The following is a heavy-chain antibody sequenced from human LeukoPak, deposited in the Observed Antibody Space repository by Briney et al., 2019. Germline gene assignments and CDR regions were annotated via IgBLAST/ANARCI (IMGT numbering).Heavy chain of an antibody. V-gene: IGHV3-30*04. CDR1: GFTFSSYA. CDR3: ARDRNYYYYGMDV. CDR2: ISYDGSNK. Sequence: GGSLRLSCAASGFTFSSYAMHWVRQAPGKGLEWVAVISYDGSNKYYADSVKGRFTISRDNAKNSLYLQMNSLRAEDTAVYYCARDRNYYYYGMDVRGKGTTVTVSS. J-gene: IGHJ6*04.